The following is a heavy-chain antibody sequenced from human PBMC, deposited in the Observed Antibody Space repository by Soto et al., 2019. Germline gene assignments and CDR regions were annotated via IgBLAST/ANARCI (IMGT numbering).Heavy chain of an antibody. CDR1: GFSLSNTRMG. D-gene: IGHD5-18*01. V-gene: IGHV2-26*01. CDR2: IFSNDAK. CDR3: ARIRWIREYYFDY. Sequence: QVTLKESGPVLVKPTETLTLTCTVSGFSLSNTRMGVSSIRQPPGKALEWLAHIFSNDAKSYSTSLKSRLTISKDTSKSQVVLTVTNMDPVDTATYYCARIRWIREYYFDYWGQGTLVAVSS. J-gene: IGHJ4*02.